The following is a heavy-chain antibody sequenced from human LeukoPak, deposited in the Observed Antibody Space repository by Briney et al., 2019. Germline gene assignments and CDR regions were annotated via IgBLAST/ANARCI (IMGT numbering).Heavy chain of an antibody. CDR3: ADNLSW. Sequence: GRSLRLSCAASGFTFSSYGMHWVRQAPGKGLEWVAVISYDGSNKYYADSVKGRFTISRDNAKNSLYLQMNSLRAEDTAVYFCADNLSWWGQGTLVTVAS. V-gene: IGHV3-30*03. D-gene: IGHD1-1*01. CDR2: ISYDGSNK. J-gene: IGHJ4*02. CDR1: GFTFSSYG.